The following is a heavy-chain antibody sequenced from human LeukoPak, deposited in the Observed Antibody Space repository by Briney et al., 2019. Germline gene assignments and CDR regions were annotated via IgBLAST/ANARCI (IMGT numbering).Heavy chain of an antibody. CDR1: GYTFTGYY. CDR3: ARDGVATSLYYYHGMDV. Sequence: GASVKVSCKASGYTFTGYYMHWVRQAPGQGLEWMGWINPNSGGTNYAQKFQGRVTMTRDTSISTAYMELSRLRSDDTAVYYCARDGVATSLYYYHGMDVWGQGTTVTVSS. V-gene: IGHV1-2*02. D-gene: IGHD5-12*01. CDR2: INPNSGGT. J-gene: IGHJ6*02.